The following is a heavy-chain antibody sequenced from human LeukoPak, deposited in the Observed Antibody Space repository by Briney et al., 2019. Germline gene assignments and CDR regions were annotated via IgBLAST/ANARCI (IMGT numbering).Heavy chain of an antibody. J-gene: IGHJ3*02. CDR1: GYTFTNYY. CDR2: INPGGANT. CDR3: ARIRDGYNDAYDI. V-gene: IGHV1-46*01. Sequence: ASVKVSCKASGYTFTNYYIHWVRQAPGQGLEWMGLINPGGANTNYAQNFQGRVTMTRDTSTSTVYMELSSLRSEDTAIYYCARIRDGYNDAYDIWGQGTVVTDPS. D-gene: IGHD5-24*01.